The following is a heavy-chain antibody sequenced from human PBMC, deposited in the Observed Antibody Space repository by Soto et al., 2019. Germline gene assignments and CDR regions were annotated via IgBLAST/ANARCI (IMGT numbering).Heavy chain of an antibody. J-gene: IGHJ4*02. CDR1: GDPLSLGGYY. CDR3: ARHMATRFLEWFDY. CDR2: IYYSGST. D-gene: IGHD3-3*01. Sequence: SETLSLTCTVSGDPLSLGGYYWTWIRQPPGKGLEWIGSIYYSGSTYYNPSLKSRVTISVDTSKNQFSLKLSSVTAADTAVYYCARHMATRFLEWFDYWGQGTLVTVSS. V-gene: IGHV4-39*01.